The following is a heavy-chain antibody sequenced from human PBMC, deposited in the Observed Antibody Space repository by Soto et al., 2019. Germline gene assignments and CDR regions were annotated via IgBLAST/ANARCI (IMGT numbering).Heavy chain of an antibody. V-gene: IGHV4-59*01. J-gene: IGHJ6*02. CDR2: IYYSGST. CDR1: GGSISSYY. Sequence: SETLSLTCTVSGGSISSYYWSWIRQPPGKGLEWIGYIYYSGSTNYNPSLKSRVTISVDTSKNQFSLKLSSVTAADTAVYYCASTMVRGVTVYYYGMDVWGQGTTVTVSS. CDR3: ASTMVRGVTVYYYGMDV. D-gene: IGHD3-10*01.